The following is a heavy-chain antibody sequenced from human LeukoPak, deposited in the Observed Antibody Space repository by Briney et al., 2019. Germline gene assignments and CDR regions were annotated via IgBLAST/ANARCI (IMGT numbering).Heavy chain of an antibody. D-gene: IGHD5-12*01. CDR3: ATPGTLYGGYDALFFDY. V-gene: IGHV1-24*01. J-gene: IGHJ4*02. CDR1: GYTLTELS. Sequence: ASVKVSCKVSGYTLTELSMHWVRQAPGKGLEWMGGFDPEDGETIYAQKFQGRVTMTEDTSTDTAYMELSSLRSEDTAVYYCATPGTLYGGYDALFFDYWGQGTLVTVSS. CDR2: FDPEDGET.